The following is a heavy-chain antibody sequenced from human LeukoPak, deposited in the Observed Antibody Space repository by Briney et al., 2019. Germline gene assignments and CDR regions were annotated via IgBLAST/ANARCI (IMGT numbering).Heavy chain of an antibody. J-gene: IGHJ5*02. Sequence: PSETLSLTCTVSGGSISSYYWSWIRQPAGKGLEWIGRIYTSGSTNYNPSLKSRVTMSVDTSKNQFSLKLSSVTAADTAVYYCARGTGKAITGPGWFDPWGQGTLVTVSS. CDR3: ARGTGKAITGPGWFDP. D-gene: IGHD1-20*01. CDR2: IYTSGST. V-gene: IGHV4-4*07. CDR1: GGSISSYY.